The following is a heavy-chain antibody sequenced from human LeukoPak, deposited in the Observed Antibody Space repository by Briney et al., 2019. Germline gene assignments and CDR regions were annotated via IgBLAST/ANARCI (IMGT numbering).Heavy chain of an antibody. CDR1: GGSMSKSY. J-gene: IGHJ4*02. CDR2: IYSSGST. D-gene: IGHD1-14*01. CDR3: ARGRTYLDYFDY. Sequence: PSETLSLTCTVSGGSMSKSYWNRIRQPPGKGLEWIGYIYSSGSTNYNPSLKSRVTISLDTSRTQSSLELTSATAADTAVYYCARGRTYLDYFDYWGQGTVVTVSS. V-gene: IGHV4-59*01.